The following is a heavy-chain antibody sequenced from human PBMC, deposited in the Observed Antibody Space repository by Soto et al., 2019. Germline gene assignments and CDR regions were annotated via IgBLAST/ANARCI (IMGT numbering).Heavy chain of an antibody. J-gene: IGHJ4*02. CDR1: GYTFTSYA. D-gene: IGHD3-10*01. CDR2: INAGNGNT. Sequence: ASVKVSCKASGYTFTSYAMHWVRQAPGQRLEWMGWINAGNGNTKYSQKFQGRVTITRDTSASTAYMELSSLRSEDTAVYYCARDRVYYYGSGSYFPSGPFDYWGQGTLVTVSS. V-gene: IGHV1-3*01. CDR3: ARDRVYYYGSGSYFPSGPFDY.